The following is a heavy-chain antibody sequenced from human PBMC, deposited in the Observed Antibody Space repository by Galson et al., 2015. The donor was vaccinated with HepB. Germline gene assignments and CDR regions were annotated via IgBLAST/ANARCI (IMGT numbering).Heavy chain of an antibody. J-gene: IGHJ4*02. D-gene: IGHD3-22*01. Sequence: SLRLSCAASGFTFSNYGMHWVRQAPGKGLEWVALISSDGSNKYYTDSVKGRFTISRDNSKNTLYLEMNSLRAEDTAVYYCAKDLNYCDSSVDYSFDYWGQGTLVTVSS. V-gene: IGHV3-30*18. CDR1: GFTFSNYG. CDR3: AKDLNYCDSSVDYSFDY. CDR2: ISSDGSNK.